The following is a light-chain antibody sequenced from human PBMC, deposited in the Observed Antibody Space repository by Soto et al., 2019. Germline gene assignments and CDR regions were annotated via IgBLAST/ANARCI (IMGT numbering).Light chain of an antibody. CDR1: SSNIGGGYD. J-gene: IGLJ2*01. CDR3: QSYDSSLSSWL. CDR2: GNS. Sequence: QSVLKQPPSVSGAAGQRVTISCTGSSSNIGGGYDVHWYQQLPGTAPKLLMFGNSNRPPGVPDRFSGSKSGTSASASLAITGLQAEDEADCYCQSYDSSLSSWLFGGGTKLTVL. V-gene: IGLV1-40*01.